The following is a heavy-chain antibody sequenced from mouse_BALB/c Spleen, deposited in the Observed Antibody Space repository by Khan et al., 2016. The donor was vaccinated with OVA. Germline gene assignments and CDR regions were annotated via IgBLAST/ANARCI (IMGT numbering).Heavy chain of an antibody. J-gene: IGHJ2*01. Sequence: VQLQQSGAELVKPGASVKMSCKASGYTFTSYTMHWVKQRPGQGLEWIGYINPSSGYTKYNQKFKDKATLTADKSSSTAYMQLSSLTSEDSAVYYCARKSTRASYWGQGITLTVSS. V-gene: IGHV1-4*01. CDR3: ARKSTRASY. CDR2: INPSSGYT. CDR1: GYTFTSYT. D-gene: IGHD3-1*01.